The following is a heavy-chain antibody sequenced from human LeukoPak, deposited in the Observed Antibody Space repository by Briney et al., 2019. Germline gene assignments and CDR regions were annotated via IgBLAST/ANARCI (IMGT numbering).Heavy chain of an antibody. Sequence: PSETLSLTCTVSGYSVSSSSYSWGWIRQSPEKGLEWFGTIFFSGSTYYNPSLKSRVSISIDTSKNQFSLRLNSVTAADTAVYYCARGSWGGYDYFDYWGQGILVTVSS. CDR3: ARGSWGGYDYFDY. D-gene: IGHD5-12*01. CDR2: IFFSGST. CDR1: GYSVSSSSYS. J-gene: IGHJ4*02. V-gene: IGHV4-39*07.